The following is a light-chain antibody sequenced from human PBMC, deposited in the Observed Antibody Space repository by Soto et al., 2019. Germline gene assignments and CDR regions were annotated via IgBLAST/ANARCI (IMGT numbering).Light chain of an antibody. Sequence: ERLFAHSPCTLSFGPFEISIGSCTASQTLSNSFIAWYQQKPGQAPRLLIYDTSSRATGVPDRYSASGSGTDFTLTISRLGPEDFAVFFCQQYGTSEIIFGQGTRLEI. V-gene: IGKV3-20*01. CDR2: DTS. CDR3: QQYGTSEII. J-gene: IGKJ5*01. CDR1: QTLSNSF.